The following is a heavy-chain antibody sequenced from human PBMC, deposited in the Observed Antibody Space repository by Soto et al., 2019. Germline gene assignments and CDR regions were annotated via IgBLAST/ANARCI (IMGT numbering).Heavy chain of an antibody. D-gene: IGHD6-19*01. CDR3: AMLGGWSGGSSGMDV. V-gene: IGHV3-72*01. J-gene: IGHJ6*02. CDR1: GLIFSDYH. CDR2: IRRKAKSYTT. Sequence: EVQLVESGGGLVQPGGSLRLSCAASGLIFSDYHMDWVRQAPGKGLEWVGRIRRKAKSYTTEYAASVKGRFTISRDDSKNSLYLQMNSLKSEDTAVYYCAMLGGWSGGSSGMDVWCQGTTVTVSS.